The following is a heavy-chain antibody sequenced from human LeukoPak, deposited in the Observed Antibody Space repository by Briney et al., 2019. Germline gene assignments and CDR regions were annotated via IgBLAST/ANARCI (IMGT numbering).Heavy chain of an antibody. CDR1: EFTFSSYS. CDR3: ARTAWISLWFLDY. J-gene: IGHJ4*02. V-gene: IGHV3-7*03. Sequence: PGGSLRLSCAASEFTFSSYSMHWVRQAPGKGLEWVANMDQDGSDKYYVDSVKGRFTISRDNAKNSLYLQMNSLRAEDTAVYYCARTAWISLWFLDYWGQGTLVTVSS. CDR2: MDQDGSDK. D-gene: IGHD3-10*01.